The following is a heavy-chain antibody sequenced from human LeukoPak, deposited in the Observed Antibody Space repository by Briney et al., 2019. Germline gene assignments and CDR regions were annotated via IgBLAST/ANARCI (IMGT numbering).Heavy chain of an antibody. CDR2: MNPNNGNT. J-gene: IGHJ6*02. V-gene: IGHV1-8*01. CDR1: GYTFTSYD. D-gene: IGHD3-22*01. Sequence: ASVKVSCKASGYTFTSYDINWVRQATGQGLEWMGWMNPNNGNTGYAQKFQGRVTMTRNTSISTAYMELSSLRSEDTAVYYCARVGPRDYDSSGYYPESMDVWGQGTTVTVSS. CDR3: ARVGPRDYDSSGYYPESMDV.